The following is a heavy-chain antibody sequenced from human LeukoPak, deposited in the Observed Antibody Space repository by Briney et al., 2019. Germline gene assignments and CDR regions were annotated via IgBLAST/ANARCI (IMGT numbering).Heavy chain of an antibody. Sequence: GSLRLSCAASGFTFSSYAMSWVRQAPGKGLEWVSAISGSGGRTYYADSVKGRFTISRDNSKNTLYLQMNSLRAEDTAVYYCAKDPYYYDSSGYSGFDYWGQGTLVTVSS. CDR2: ISGSGGRT. J-gene: IGHJ4*02. CDR1: GFTFSSYA. V-gene: IGHV3-23*01. CDR3: AKDPYYYDSSGYSGFDY. D-gene: IGHD3-22*01.